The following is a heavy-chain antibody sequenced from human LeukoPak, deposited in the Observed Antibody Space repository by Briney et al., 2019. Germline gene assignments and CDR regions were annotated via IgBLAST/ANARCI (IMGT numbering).Heavy chain of an antibody. CDR1: GFSVNGNY. Sequence: HAGGSLRLPCAASGFSVNGNYWHWVRQAPGKAPQWISIIYNDGKTRYADSVRGGFTFSRDNSKNTLYLQMDSLRAEDTAVYYCAGGDYPLSYWGQGSLVTVSS. J-gene: IGHJ4*02. D-gene: IGHD4-17*01. V-gene: IGHV3-66*01. CDR2: IYNDGKT. CDR3: AGGDYPLSY.